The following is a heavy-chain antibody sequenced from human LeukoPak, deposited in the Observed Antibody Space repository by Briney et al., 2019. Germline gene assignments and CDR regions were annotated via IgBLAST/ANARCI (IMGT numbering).Heavy chain of an antibody. CDR2: INAGNGNT. CDR3: ARGRGMVRGVVNWFDP. CDR1: GYTFTSYA. D-gene: IGHD3-10*01. J-gene: IGHJ5*02. V-gene: IGHV1-3*01. Sequence: ASVKVSCKASGYTFTSYAMHWVSQAPGQRLEWMGWINAGNGNTKYSQKFQGRVTITRDTSASTAYMELSSLRSEDTDVYYCARGRGMVRGVVNWFDPWGQGTLVTVSS.